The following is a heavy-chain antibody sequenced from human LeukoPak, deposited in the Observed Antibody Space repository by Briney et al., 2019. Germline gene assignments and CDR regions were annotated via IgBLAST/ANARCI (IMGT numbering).Heavy chain of an antibody. CDR1: GFTFSSYG. CDR2: IWYDGSNK. Sequence: GRSLRLSCAASGFTFSSYGMHWVRQAPGKGLEWVAVIWYDGSNKYYADSAKGRFTISRDNSKNTLYLQMNSLRAEDTAVYYCAREKLVWELQSSGEGADYWGQGTLVTVSS. CDR3: AREKLVWELQSSGEGADY. D-gene: IGHD1-26*01. V-gene: IGHV3-33*01. J-gene: IGHJ4*02.